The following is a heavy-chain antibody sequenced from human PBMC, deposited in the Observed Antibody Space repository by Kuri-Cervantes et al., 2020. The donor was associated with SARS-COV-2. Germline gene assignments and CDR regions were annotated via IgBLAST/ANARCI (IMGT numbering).Heavy chain of an antibody. CDR3: ARGAHDYYYYGMDV. V-gene: IGHV3-11*01. CDR2: ISSSGSAI. CDR1: GFTFSDYY. Sequence: GGSLRLSCAASGFTFSDYYMSWIRQAPGKGLEWVSYISSSGSAIYYADSVKGRFTISRDNAKNSLYLQMNSLRAEDTAVYYCARGAHDYYYYGMDVWGQGTTVTVSS. J-gene: IGHJ6*02.